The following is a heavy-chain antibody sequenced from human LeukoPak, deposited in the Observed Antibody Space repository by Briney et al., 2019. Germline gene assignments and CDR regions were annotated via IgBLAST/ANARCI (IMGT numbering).Heavy chain of an antibody. V-gene: IGHV3-48*03. Sequence: PGGSLRLSCAASGFTFSSYEMNWVRQAPGKGLEWVSYISSSGSTIYYADSVKGRFTISRDNAKKSLYLQMNSLRAEDTALYYCARAREAIVGPTGSGFRHYMDVWGQGTLVTVSS. CDR2: ISSSGSTI. CDR3: ARAREAIVGPTGSGFRHYMDV. CDR1: GFTFSSYE. J-gene: IGHJ4*02. D-gene: IGHD1-26*01.